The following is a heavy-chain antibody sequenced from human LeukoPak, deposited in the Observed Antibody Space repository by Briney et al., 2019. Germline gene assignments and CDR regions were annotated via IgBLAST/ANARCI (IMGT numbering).Heavy chain of an antibody. Sequence: ASMKVSCKASGYTFTSYYMHWVRQAPGQGLEWMGIINPSGGSTSYAQKFQGRVTMTRDTSTSTVYMELSSLRSEDTAVYYCARETSITMVRGVSNPWGQGTLVTVSS. D-gene: IGHD3-10*01. J-gene: IGHJ5*02. V-gene: IGHV1-46*01. CDR1: GYTFTSYY. CDR2: INPSGGST. CDR3: ARETSITMVRGVSNP.